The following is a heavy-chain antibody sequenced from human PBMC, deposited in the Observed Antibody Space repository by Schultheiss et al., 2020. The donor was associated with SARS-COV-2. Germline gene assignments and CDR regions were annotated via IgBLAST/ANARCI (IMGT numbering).Heavy chain of an antibody. CDR2: IYHSGST. CDR1: GGSFSGYY. CDR3: ARAGYCSGGSCYGGYYYYYGMDV. J-gene: IGHJ6*02. D-gene: IGHD2-15*01. Sequence: SETLSLTCAVYGGSFSGYYWSWIRQPPGKGLEWIGEIYHSGSTYYNPSLKSLVTISVDTSKNQFSLKLSSVTAADTAVYYCARAGYCSGGSCYGGYYYYYGMDVWGQGTTVTVSS. V-gene: IGHV4-34*01.